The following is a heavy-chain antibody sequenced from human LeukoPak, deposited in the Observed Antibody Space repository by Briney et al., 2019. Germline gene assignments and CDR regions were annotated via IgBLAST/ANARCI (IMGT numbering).Heavy chain of an antibody. CDR1: GGSFSGYY. Sequence: SETLSLTCAVYGGSFSGYYWSCIRQPPGKGLEWIGEINHSGSTNYNPSLKSRVTISVDTSKNQFSLKLSSVTAADTAVYYCARRVLTYYYGSGKGFDPWGQGTLVTVSS. CDR2: INHSGST. J-gene: IGHJ5*02. V-gene: IGHV4-34*01. CDR3: ARRVLTYYYGSGKGFDP. D-gene: IGHD3-10*01.